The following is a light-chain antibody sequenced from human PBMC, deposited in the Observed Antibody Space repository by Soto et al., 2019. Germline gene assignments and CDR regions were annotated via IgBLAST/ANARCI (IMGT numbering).Light chain of an antibody. V-gene: IGKV3-20*01. CDR2: GAS. CDR3: QQYGSSLFT. J-gene: IGKJ3*01. Sequence: EIVLTQSPGTLSLSPGERATISCRASQSVSSSYLAWYQQKPGQAPRLLIDGASSRATGIPDRFSGSGSGTDFTLTISRLEPEDFAVYYCQQYGSSLFTFGPGTKVDIK. CDR1: QSVSSSY.